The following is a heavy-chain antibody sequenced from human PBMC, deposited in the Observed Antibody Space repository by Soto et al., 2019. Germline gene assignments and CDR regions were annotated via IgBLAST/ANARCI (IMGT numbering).Heavy chain of an antibody. D-gene: IGHD3-9*01. CDR2: IHHSGSF. CDR1: GGSITSNW. J-gene: IGHJ5*02. V-gene: IGHV4-4*02. CDR3: VRNDWYRFAP. Sequence: QVQLQESGPGLVNPSGTLSLTCAVSGGSITSNWWSWVRQPPGKGLEWIGEIHHSGSFNYNPSLRRRVTISIDKSKTQLSLKLTSVTAAATAVHYCVRNDWYRFAPWGQGTLVTVSS.